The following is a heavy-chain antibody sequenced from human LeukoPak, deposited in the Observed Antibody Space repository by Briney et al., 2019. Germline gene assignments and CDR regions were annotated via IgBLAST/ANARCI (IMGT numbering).Heavy chain of an antibody. CDR3: ARASGDTVDTTTMGSY. CDR1: GFTFSTYS. Sequence: GGSLRLACAASGFTFSTYSMNWVRQAPGKGLEWVSSISSSSAYIYYADSVKGRFTISRDNAKNSLYLQMNSLRAVDTAVYYCARASGDTVDTTTMGSYWGQGTLVTVSS. J-gene: IGHJ4*02. V-gene: IGHV3-21*01. D-gene: IGHD5-18*01. CDR2: ISSSSAYI.